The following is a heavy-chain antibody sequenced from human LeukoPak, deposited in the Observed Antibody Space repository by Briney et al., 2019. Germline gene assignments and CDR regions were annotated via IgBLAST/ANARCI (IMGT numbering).Heavy chain of an antibody. D-gene: IGHD3-10*01. Sequence: SETLSLTHTVSGGSISSYYWSWIRQPPGKGLEWIGYIYYSGSTNYNPSLKSRVTISVDTSKNQFSLKLSSVTAADTAVYYCARDYKALWFDPWGQGTLVTASS. CDR1: GGSISSYY. CDR3: ARDYKALWFDP. J-gene: IGHJ5*02. V-gene: IGHV4-59*01. CDR2: IYYSGST.